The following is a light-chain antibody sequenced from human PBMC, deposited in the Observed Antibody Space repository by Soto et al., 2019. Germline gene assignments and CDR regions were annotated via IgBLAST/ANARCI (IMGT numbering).Light chain of an antibody. J-gene: IGLJ2*01. Sequence: QLVLTQPPSPSASLGASVTLTCTLSSGYSNYKVAWYQQRAGKGPLFVMRVGTGGIAGSKGDGIPDRFSVSGSGLNRYLTITNIQEEDEGDYHCGVDHGSRRNGVVVFGGGTKLTVL. V-gene: IGLV9-49*01. CDR2: VGTGGIAG. CDR1: SGYSNYK. CDR3: GVDHGSRRNGVVV.